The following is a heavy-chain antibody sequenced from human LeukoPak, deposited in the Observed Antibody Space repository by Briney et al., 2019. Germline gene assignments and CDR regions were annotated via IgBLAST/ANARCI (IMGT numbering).Heavy chain of an antibody. J-gene: IGHJ3*02. CDR3: AREHQQLVRDAFDI. Sequence: PSETLSLTCAVYGGSFTGYYWSWIRQPPGKGLEWIGEINHSGSTNYNPSLKSRVTISVDTSKNQFSLKLSSVTAADTAVYYCAREHQQLVRDAFDIWGQGTMVTVSS. CDR2: INHSGST. CDR1: GGSFTGYY. V-gene: IGHV4-34*01. D-gene: IGHD6-13*01.